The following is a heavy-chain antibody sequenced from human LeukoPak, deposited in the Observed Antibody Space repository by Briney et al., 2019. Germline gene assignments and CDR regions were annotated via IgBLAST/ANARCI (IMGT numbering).Heavy chain of an antibody. CDR1: AFTLSRYG. J-gene: IGHJ5*02. CDR3: AKDRVVRAGWWFDP. CDR2: ISGSCGST. Sequence: QPGGTLRLSCAASAFTLSRYGMSWVRQAPGKGLEWVSTISGSCGSTYYADSVKGRFTISRDNSKNTLYLQMNSLRAEDTAVYYCAKDRVVRAGWWFDPWGQGTLVTVSS. V-gene: IGHV3-23*01. D-gene: IGHD2-2*01.